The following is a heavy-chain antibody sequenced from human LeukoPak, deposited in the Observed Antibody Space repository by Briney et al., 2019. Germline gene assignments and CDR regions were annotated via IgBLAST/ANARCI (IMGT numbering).Heavy chain of an antibody. Sequence: GGSLRLSCAASGFTFRNFWMSWVRQAPGRGLEWVANIHPEVNEKYHVESVKGRFTISRDNAKSSLFLQMNGLRAEDTAVYYCARGDAFSGDHWGQGTLVTVSS. CDR1: GFTFRNFW. J-gene: IGHJ4*02. V-gene: IGHV3-7*04. CDR3: ARGDAFSGDH. CDR2: IHPEVNEK.